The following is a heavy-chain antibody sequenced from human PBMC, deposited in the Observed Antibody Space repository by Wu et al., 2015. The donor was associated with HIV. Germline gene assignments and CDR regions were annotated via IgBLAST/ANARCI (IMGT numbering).Heavy chain of an antibody. CDR1: GGTFSSYA. CDR2: IIPIFGTA. J-gene: IGHJ6*02. Sequence: QVQLVQSGAEVKKPGSSVKVSCKASGGTFSSYAISWVRQAPGQGLEWMGRIIPIFGTANYAQKFQGRVTITADESTSTAYMELSSLRSEDTAVYYCASNYCSGGSCLLVYYYGMDVWGQGTTVTVSS. CDR3: ASNYCSGGSCLLVYYYGMDV. V-gene: IGHV1-69*13. D-gene: IGHD2-15*01.